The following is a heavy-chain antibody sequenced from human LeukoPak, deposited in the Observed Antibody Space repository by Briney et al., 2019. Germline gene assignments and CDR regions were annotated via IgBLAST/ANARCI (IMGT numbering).Heavy chain of an antibody. D-gene: IGHD6-13*01. J-gene: IGHJ4*02. CDR1: GGSISSSSYY. Sequence: SVTLSLTCTVSGGSISSSSYYWGWIRQPPGKGLEWIGSIYYSGSTYYNPSLKSRVTISVDTSKNQFSLKLSSVTAADTAVYYCARSKAAAGTLLGYWGQGTLVTVSS. V-gene: IGHV4-39*01. CDR3: ARSKAAAGTLLGY. CDR2: IYYSGST.